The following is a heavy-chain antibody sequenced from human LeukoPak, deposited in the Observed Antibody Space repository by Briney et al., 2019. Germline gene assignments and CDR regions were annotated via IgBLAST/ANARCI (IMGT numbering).Heavy chain of an antibody. V-gene: IGHV3-23*01. J-gene: IGHJ4*02. CDR1: GFTFTSYA. CDR2: ISAATTNA. D-gene: IGHD2/OR15-2a*01. CDR3: ATTSPRYSTTWCYPPDY. Sequence: GGSLRLSCAASGFTFTSYAMSWVCQAPGKGLEWVSSISAATTNAYYADSVQGRFTISRDYSKNTLYLQMNSLRVEDTAVYYCATTSPRYSTTWCYPPDYWGQGTLVTVSS.